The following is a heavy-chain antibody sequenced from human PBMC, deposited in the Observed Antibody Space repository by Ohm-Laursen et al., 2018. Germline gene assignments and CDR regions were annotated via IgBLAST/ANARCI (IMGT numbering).Heavy chain of an antibody. CDR2: IWYDGSNK. CDR1: GFTFSSYG. D-gene: IGHD3-10*02. J-gene: IGHJ4*02. Sequence: SLRLSCSAPGFTFSSYGMHWVRQAPGKGLEWVAVIWYDGSNKYYADSVKGRFTISRDNSKNTLYLQMNTLRAEDTAVYYCADIRGYIFGGLDYWGQGTLVTVSS. CDR3: ADIRGYIFGGLDY. V-gene: IGHV3-33*01.